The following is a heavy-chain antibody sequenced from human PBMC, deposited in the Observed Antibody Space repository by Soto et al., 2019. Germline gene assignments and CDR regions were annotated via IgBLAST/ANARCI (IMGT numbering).Heavy chain of an antibody. D-gene: IGHD3-10*01. V-gene: IGHV3-23*01. CDR3: ATPPDYYGSGSYYNDYFDF. CDR1: GFTFSSYA. Sequence: EVQLLESGGGLVQPGGSLRLSCAASGFTFSSYAMSWVRQAPGKGLEWVSAISGSGGSTYYADSVKGRFTISRDNSKNTLYLQMNSLRAEDTAVYYCATPPDYYGSGSYYNDYFDFWGQGTLVTVSS. CDR2: ISGSGGST. J-gene: IGHJ4*02.